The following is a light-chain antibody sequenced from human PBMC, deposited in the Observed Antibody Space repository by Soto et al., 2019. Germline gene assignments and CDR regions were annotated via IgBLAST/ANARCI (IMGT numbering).Light chain of an antibody. J-gene: IGKJ1*01. V-gene: IGKV1-5*03. CDR3: QHYKSS. Sequence: DIQMTQSPSTLSASLGDRVTITCRASQYIGSWLAWYQQKPAKAPKLLIYKASNLESGIPSKFSTSGSETEFTLTIISLQSNDFATYYCQHYKSSFGQGTKVEIK. CDR1: QYIGSW. CDR2: KAS.